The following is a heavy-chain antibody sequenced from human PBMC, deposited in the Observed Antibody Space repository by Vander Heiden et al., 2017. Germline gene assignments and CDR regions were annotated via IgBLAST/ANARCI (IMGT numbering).Heavy chain of an antibody. D-gene: IGHD3-10*01. Sequence: QVQLVESGGGVVQPGRSLRLSCAASGFTFSSYGMHWVRQAPGKGLEWVAVIWYDGSNKYYADSVKGRFTISRDNSKNTLYLQMNSLRAEDTAVYYCARDQTHGSGVKDNWFDPWGQGTLVTVSS. V-gene: IGHV3-33*01. CDR2: IWYDGSNK. J-gene: IGHJ5*02. CDR1: GFTFSSYG. CDR3: ARDQTHGSGVKDNWFDP.